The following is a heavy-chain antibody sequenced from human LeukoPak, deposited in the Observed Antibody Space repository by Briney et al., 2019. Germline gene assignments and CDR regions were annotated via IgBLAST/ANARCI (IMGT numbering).Heavy chain of an antibody. CDR3: ARIRGYCNRGSCYHVDY. CDR2: IHYSGTT. Sequence: SETLSLTCTVSGDSISSSSYYWVWIRQPPGKGLEWMGYIHYSGTTYYNPSLQSRLTISVDTSKNQFSLQLSSVTAADTAVYFCARIRGYCNRGSCYHVDYWGQGTLVTVSS. J-gene: IGHJ4*02. D-gene: IGHD2-15*01. CDR1: GDSISSSSYY. V-gene: IGHV4-39*07.